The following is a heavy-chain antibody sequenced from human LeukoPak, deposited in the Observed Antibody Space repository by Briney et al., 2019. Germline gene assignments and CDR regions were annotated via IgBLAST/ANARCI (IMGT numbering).Heavy chain of an antibody. CDR1: GGSISSSSYY. CDR2: IYYSGST. V-gene: IGHV4-39*07. CDR3: ARVGGYDYFDY. Sequence: SETLSLTCTVSGGSISSSSYYWGWIRQPPGKGLEWIGSIYYSGSTYYNPSLKSRVTISVDTSKNQFSLKLSSVTAADTAVYYCARVGGYDYFDYWGQGTLVTVSS. J-gene: IGHJ4*02. D-gene: IGHD5-12*01.